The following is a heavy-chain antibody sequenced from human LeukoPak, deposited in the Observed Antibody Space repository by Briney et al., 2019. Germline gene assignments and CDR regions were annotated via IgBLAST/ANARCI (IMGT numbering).Heavy chain of an antibody. CDR1: GGTFSSYA. CDR3: ARGTRIAVAGTGFY. J-gene: IGHJ4*02. V-gene: IGHV1-69*01. D-gene: IGHD6-19*01. CDR2: IIPIFGTA. Sequence: VASVKVSCKASGGTFSSYAISWVRQAPGQGLEWMGGIIPIFGTANYAQKFQGRVTITADESTSTAYMELSSLRSEDTAVYYCARGTRIAVAGTGFYWGQGTLVTVSS.